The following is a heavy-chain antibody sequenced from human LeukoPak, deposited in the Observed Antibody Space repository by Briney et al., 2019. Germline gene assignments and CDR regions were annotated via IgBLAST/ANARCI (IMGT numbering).Heavy chain of an antibody. D-gene: IGHD2-15*01. CDR2: ISGDGGST. CDR1: GFTFDDYA. Sequence: QPGGSLRLXCAASGFTFDDYAMHWVRQAPGKGLEWVSLISGDGGSTYYADSVKGRFTISRDNSKNSLYLQMNSLRTEDTALYYCAKGRYCSGGSCYYFDYWGQGTLVTVSS. J-gene: IGHJ4*02. CDR3: AKGRYCSGGSCYYFDY. V-gene: IGHV3-43*02.